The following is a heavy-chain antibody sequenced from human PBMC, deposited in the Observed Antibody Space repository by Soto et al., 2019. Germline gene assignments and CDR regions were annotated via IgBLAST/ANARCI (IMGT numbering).Heavy chain of an antibody. Sequence: LRLSCAASGFTFNSYWMTWVRQAPGKGLEWVANIKEDGSEKYYVDSVKGRFTISRDNAKNSLYLQMNSLRAEDTAVYYCARDLYQLPTMSYYYYGMDVWGQGTTVTVSS. J-gene: IGHJ6*02. V-gene: IGHV3-7*03. D-gene: IGHD2-2*01. CDR1: GFTFNSYW. CDR3: ARDLYQLPTMSYYYYGMDV. CDR2: IKEDGSEK.